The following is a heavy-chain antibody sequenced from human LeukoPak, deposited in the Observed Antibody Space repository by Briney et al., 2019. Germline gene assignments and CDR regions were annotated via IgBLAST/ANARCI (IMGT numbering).Heavy chain of an antibody. D-gene: IGHD3-16*01. CDR3: ASGKYFYDDPASLNRASRTALDL. V-gene: IGHV4-39*07. CDR1: GGSISSSSYY. J-gene: IGHJ3*01. CDR2: VYKSGDI. Sequence: SETLSLTCTVSGGSISSSSYYWGWIRQPPGKGLEWLGLVYKSGDINYHPSFRSRLSVSLDRSKTQVSLRLRSVTAADTAVYYCASGKYFYDDPASLNRASRTALDLWARGTMVIVSS.